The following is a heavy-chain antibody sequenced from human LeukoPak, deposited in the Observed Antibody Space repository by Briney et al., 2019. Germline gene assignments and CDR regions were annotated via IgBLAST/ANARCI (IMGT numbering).Heavy chain of an antibody. J-gene: IGHJ6*03. CDR3: ARGMMTYYYYIDV. V-gene: IGHV4-59*01. CDR2: IYYSGST. Sequence: SSETLSLTCTVSGGSISSYYWSWIRQSPGKGLEWIGYIYYSGSTHYNPSLKSRVTISVDTTKNQFSLKLSSVTAADTAVYYCARGMMTYYYYIDVWGNGTTVTVSS. CDR1: GGSISSYY. D-gene: IGHD3-16*01.